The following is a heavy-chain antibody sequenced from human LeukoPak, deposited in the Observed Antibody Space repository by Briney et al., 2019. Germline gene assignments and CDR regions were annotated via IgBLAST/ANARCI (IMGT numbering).Heavy chain of an antibody. CDR3: ARDVKGSITMIRPKYYFDY. D-gene: IGHD3-22*01. J-gene: IGHJ4*02. V-gene: IGHV1-46*01. CDR2: INPSGGST. CDR1: GYTFTSYH. Sequence: GASVKVSCKASGYTFTSYHMHWVRQAPGQGLEWMGIINPSGGSTSYAQKFQGRVTMTRDTSTSTVYMELSSLRSEDTAVYYCARDVKGSITMIRPKYYFDYWGQGTLVTVSS.